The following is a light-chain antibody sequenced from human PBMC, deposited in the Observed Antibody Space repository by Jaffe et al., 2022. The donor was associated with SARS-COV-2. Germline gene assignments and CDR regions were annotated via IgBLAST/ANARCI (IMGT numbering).Light chain of an antibody. CDR2: AAS. CDR1: QGISSW. CDR3: QQANSFPYT. V-gene: IGKV1D-12*01. Sequence: DIQMTQSPSSVSASVGDRVTITCRASQGISSWLVWYQQKPGKAPKLLIYAASNLQSGVPSRFSGSGSGTDFTLTISSLQPEDFATYYCQQANSFPYTFGQGTKLEIK. J-gene: IGKJ2*01.